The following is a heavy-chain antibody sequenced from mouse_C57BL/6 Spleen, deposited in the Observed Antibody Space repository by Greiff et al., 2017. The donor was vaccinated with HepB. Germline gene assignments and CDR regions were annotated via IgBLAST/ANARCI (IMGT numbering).Heavy chain of an antibody. V-gene: IGHV14-4*01. Sequence: VQLQQSGAELVRPGASVKLSCTASGFNIKDDYMHWVKQRPEQGLEWIGWIDPENGDTEYASKFQGKATITADTSSNTAYLQLSSLTSEDTAFYYCTTYDYDDVYAMDYWGQGTSVTVSS. D-gene: IGHD2-4*01. CDR1: GFNIKDDY. J-gene: IGHJ4*01. CDR2: IDPENGDT. CDR3: TTYDYDDVYAMDY.